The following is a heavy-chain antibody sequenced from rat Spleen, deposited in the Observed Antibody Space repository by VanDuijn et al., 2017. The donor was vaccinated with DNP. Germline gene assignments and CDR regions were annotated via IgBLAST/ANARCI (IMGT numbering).Heavy chain of an antibody. CDR3: TSNPHIRTAAPFDY. J-gene: IGHJ2*01. D-gene: IGHD3-8*01. Sequence: EVQLVESGGGLVQPGRSLKLSCAVSGITFSDHNMAWVRQAPKTSLEWVATISYDGSDTYYRDSMKGRFTISRDNAKSTLYLQMNSLRSEDTATYYCTSNPHIRTAAPFDYWGPGTMVTVSS. V-gene: IGHV5-7*01. CDR1: GITFSDHN. CDR2: ISYDGSDT.